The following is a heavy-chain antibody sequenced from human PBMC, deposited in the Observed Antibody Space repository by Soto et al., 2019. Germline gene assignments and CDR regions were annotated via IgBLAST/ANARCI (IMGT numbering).Heavy chain of an antibody. D-gene: IGHD2-2*01. Sequence: GGSLRLSCAASGFTFSSYAMNWVRQAPGKGLEWVALISHDGINKYYADSVRGRFTISRDSSTNTLYLQMNSLRAADTAVYYCGRCTSTSCHLGSDYWGQGTLVTVSS. CDR2: ISHDGINK. V-gene: IGHV3-30-3*01. J-gene: IGHJ4*02. CDR1: GFTFSSYA. CDR3: GRCTSTSCHLGSDY.